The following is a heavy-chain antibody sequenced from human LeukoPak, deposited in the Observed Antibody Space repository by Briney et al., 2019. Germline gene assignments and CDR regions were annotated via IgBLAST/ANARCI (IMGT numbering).Heavy chain of an antibody. CDR3: ARGYCSGGSCYPYFDY. V-gene: IGHV3-48*04. J-gene: IGHJ4*02. CDR1: GFTFNNYN. CDR2: ISSSGSTI. Sequence: GGSLRLSCAASGFTFNNYNINWVRQAPGKGLEWVSYISSSGSTIYYADSVKGRFTISRDNAKNSLYLQMNSLRAEDTAVYYCARGYCSGGSCYPYFDYWGQGTLVTVSS. D-gene: IGHD2-15*01.